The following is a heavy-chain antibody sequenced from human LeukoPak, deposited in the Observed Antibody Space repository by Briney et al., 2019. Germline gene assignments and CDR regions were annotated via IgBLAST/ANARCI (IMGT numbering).Heavy chain of an antibody. CDR1: GYTFTGYY. D-gene: IGHD6-19*01. J-gene: IGHJ4*02. Sequence: GASVKVSCKASGYTFTGYYMHWVRQAPGQGLEWMGWINPNSGGTNYAQKFQGRVTMTRDTSISTAYMELSRLRSDDTAVYYCARVPLYGGHSGWYRGEVRDYWGQGTLVTVSS. CDR2: INPNSGGT. CDR3: ARVPLYGGHSGWYRGEVRDY. V-gene: IGHV1-2*02.